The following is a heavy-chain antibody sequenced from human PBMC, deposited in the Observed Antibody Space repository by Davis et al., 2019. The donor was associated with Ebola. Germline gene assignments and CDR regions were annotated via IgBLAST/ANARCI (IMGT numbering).Heavy chain of an antibody. V-gene: IGHV4-31*03. CDR1: GASITSSGYF. CDR2: VYHTGLT. D-gene: IGHD2-21*02. Sequence: PSETLSLTCSVSGASITSSGYFWIWIRQHPGKGLEWIGSVYHTGLTYYNPSLKSRVTISVDTSTDQFSLTLNSVTAADTAIYYCARGGPVVTATRFDDWGQGMLVTVSS. CDR3: ARGGPVVTATRFDD. J-gene: IGHJ4*02.